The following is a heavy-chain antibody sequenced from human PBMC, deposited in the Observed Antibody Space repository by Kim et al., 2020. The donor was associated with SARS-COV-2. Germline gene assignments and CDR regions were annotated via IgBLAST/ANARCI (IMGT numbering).Heavy chain of an antibody. J-gene: IGHJ4*02. CDR1: GFTFSNAW. V-gene: IGHV3-15*01. D-gene: IGHD6-13*01. Sequence: GGSLRLSCAASGFTFSNAWMSWVRQAPGKGLEWVGRIKSKTDGGTTDYAAPVKGRFTISRDDSKNTLYLQMNSLKTEDTAVYYCTAGYSSSWEDYWGQGTLVTVSS. CDR3: TAGYSSSWEDY. CDR2: IKSKTDGGTT.